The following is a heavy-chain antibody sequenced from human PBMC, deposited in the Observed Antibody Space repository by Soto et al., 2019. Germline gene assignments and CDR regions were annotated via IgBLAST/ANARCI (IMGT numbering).Heavy chain of an antibody. CDR1: GGSISSTHW. J-gene: IGHJ3*01. V-gene: IGHV4-4*02. CDR3: ARVVLSITRGAFDA. Sequence: QVQLQESGPGLVKSSGTLSLTCAVSGGSISSTHWWTWVRQSPGKGLEYIGEISHSGTSNSNPSLKSRVTLSVDKSKNHFSLTLTSVTAADTAVYYCARVVLSITRGAFDAWGQGTPVIVSS. D-gene: IGHD1-20*01. CDR2: ISHSGTS.